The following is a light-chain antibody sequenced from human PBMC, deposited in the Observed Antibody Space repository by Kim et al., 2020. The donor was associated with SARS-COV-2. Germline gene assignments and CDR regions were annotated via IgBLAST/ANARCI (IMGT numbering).Light chain of an antibody. Sequence: ELTQPPPASGTPGQRVTISCSGSSSNIGSNTVNWYQQLPGTAPKLLIYSNNQRPSGVPDRFSGSKSGTSASLAISGLQSEDEADYYCAAWDDSLNGVVFGGGTQLTVL. J-gene: IGLJ2*01. V-gene: IGLV1-44*01. CDR1: SSNIGSNT. CDR2: SNN. CDR3: AAWDDSLNGVV.